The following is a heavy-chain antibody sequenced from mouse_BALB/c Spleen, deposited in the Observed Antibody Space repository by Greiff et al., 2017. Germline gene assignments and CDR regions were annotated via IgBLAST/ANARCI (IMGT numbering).Heavy chain of an antibody. J-gene: IGHJ4*01. CDR2: IYPGDGDT. V-gene: IGHV1-87*01. CDR3: ARGGSYYGNSYYAMDY. Sequence: QVHVKQSGAELARPGASVKLSCKASGYTFTSYWMQWVKQRPGQGLEWIGAIYPGDGDTRYTQKFKGKATLTADKSSSTAYMQLSSLASEDSAVYYCARGGSYYGNSYYAMDYWGQGTSVTVSS. D-gene: IGHD2-10*01. CDR1: GYTFTSYW.